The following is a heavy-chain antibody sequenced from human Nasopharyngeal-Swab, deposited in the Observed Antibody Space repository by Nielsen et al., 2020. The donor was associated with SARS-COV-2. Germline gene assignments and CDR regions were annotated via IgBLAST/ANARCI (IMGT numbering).Heavy chain of an antibody. CDR3: ARAVDIVVVVAASDY. D-gene: IGHD2-15*01. CDR2: ISGNGGTI. Sequence: WIRQPPGKGLEWVSVISGNGGTIYYADSVKGRFTISRDNAKNSLYLQMNSLRAEDTAVYYCARAVDIVVVVAASDYWGQGTLVTVSS. V-gene: IGHV3-11*04. J-gene: IGHJ4*02.